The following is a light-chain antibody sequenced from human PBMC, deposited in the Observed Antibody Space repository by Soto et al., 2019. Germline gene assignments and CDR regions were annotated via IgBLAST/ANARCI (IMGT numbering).Light chain of an antibody. Sequence: IVLTQSPGTLSLSPGKRATLSCRASQSVSSSFLAWYQQKPGQAPRLLIYGASSRATGIPDRFSGSGSGTDFTLTISRLEPEDFAVYYCQQYANSPFTYGLGPRLEI. J-gene: IGKJ5*01. CDR3: QQYANSPFT. CDR2: GAS. CDR1: QSVSSSF. V-gene: IGKV3-20*01.